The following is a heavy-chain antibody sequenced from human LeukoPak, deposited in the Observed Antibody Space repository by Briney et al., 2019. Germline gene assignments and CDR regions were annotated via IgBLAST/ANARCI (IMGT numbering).Heavy chain of an antibody. CDR3: ARHALVGRGITGDFDY. Sequence: SETLSLTCTVSGGSISSSSYYWGWIRQPPGKGLEWIGSIYYSGSTYYNPSLKSRVTISVDTSKNQFSLKLSSVTAADTAVYYCARHALVGRGITGDFDYWGQGTLVTVSS. D-gene: IGHD2-8*02. J-gene: IGHJ4*02. V-gene: IGHV4-39*01. CDR1: GGSISSSSYY. CDR2: IYYSGST.